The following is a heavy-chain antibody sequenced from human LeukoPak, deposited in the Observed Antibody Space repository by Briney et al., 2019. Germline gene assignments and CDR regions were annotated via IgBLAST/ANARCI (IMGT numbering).Heavy chain of an antibody. J-gene: IGHJ4*02. CDR3: ARGPGSSSYYFDY. CDR1: GFTFSSYA. V-gene: IGHV3-30-3*01. CDR2: ISYDGSNK. Sequence: GGAPRLSCAAPGFTFSSYAMHWGRQAPGKGVGWGGVISYDGSNKYYADSVKGRFTISRDNSKNTLYLQMNSLRAEDTAVYYCARGPGSSSYYFDYWGQGTLVTVSS. D-gene: IGHD6-13*01.